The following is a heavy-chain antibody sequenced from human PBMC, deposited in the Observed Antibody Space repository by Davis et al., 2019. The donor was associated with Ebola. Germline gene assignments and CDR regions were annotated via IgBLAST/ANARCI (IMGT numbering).Heavy chain of an antibody. CDR3: ARAPPFYYDSIRWGPIDY. CDR1: GGSISSSNW. V-gene: IGHV4-4*02. D-gene: IGHD3-22*01. Sequence: PSETLSLTCAVSGGSISSSNWWSWVRQPPGKGLEWIAEIFHTETTNYNPSLKSRVTISVDKSKNQFSLKLRSVTAADTAVYFCARAPPFYYDSIRWGPIDYWGQGTLVTVSS. CDR2: IFHTETT. J-gene: IGHJ4*02.